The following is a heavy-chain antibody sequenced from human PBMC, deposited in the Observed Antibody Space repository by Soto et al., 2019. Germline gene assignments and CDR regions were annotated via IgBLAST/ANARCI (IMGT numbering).Heavy chain of an antibody. CDR1: GGTFSSYA. J-gene: IGHJ6*02. CDR2: IIPIFGTA. V-gene: IGHV1-69*13. Sequence: ASVKVSCKASGGTFSSYAISWVRQAPGQGLEWMGGIIPIFGTANYAQKFQGRVTITADESTSTAYMELSSLRSEDTAVYYCARDQNYDILTGYQGYYYYGMDVWGQGTTVTVSS. D-gene: IGHD3-9*01. CDR3: ARDQNYDILTGYQGYYYYGMDV.